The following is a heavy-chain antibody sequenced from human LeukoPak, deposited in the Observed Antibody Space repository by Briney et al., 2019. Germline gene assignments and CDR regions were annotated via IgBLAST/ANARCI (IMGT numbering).Heavy chain of an antibody. V-gene: IGHV3-11*06. CDR3: ARDRDGFDP. CDR2: ISSSSSYT. D-gene: IGHD3-10*01. Sequence: GGSLRLSCAASGLTFSDYYMSWIRQAPGKGLEWVSYISSSSSYTNYADSVKGRFTISRDNAKNSLYLQMNSLRAEDTAVYYCARDRDGFDPWGQGTLVTVSS. J-gene: IGHJ5*02. CDR1: GLTFSDYY.